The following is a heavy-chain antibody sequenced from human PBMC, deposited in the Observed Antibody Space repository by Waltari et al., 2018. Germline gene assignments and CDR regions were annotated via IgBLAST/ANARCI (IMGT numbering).Heavy chain of an antibody. CDR1: GFTFSSYG. Sequence: QVQLVESGGGVVQPGGSLRLSCAASGFTFSSYGMSWVRQAPGTGLEWVAFIRYDGSNKYYADSVKGRFTISRDNSKNTLYLQMNSLRAEDTAVYYCAKVDRQQLVPGYYYYMDVWGKGTTVTISS. CDR2: IRYDGSNK. CDR3: AKVDRQQLVPGYYYYMDV. V-gene: IGHV3-30*02. D-gene: IGHD6-13*01. J-gene: IGHJ6*03.